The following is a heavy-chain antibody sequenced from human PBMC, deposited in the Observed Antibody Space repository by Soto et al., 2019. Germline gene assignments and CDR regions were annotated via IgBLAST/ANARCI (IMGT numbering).Heavy chain of an antibody. CDR2: INHSGST. J-gene: IGHJ4*02. CDR1: GGSFSGYY. V-gene: IGHV4-34*01. Sequence: QVQLQQWGAGLLKPSETLSLTCAVYGGSFSGYYWTWIRQPPGTGLEWIGEINHSGSTNYHPSLKSRVTIAVDTSKNQFSLKLTSVTAAVTAVYYCARDKTTGLFDYWGQGTLVTVSS. D-gene: IGHD1-7*01. CDR3: ARDKTTGLFDY.